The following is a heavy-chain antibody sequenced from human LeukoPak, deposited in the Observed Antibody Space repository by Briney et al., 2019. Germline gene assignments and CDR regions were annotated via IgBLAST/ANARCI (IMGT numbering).Heavy chain of an antibody. V-gene: IGHV3-7*01. J-gene: IGHJ6*03. CDR1: GFTFSSYW. CDR3: ARAGRGIAARREGYYYYYYMDV. CDR2: IKQDGSEK. D-gene: IGHD6-6*01. Sequence: SGGSLRLSCAASGFTFSSYWMSWVRQAPGKALEWVANIKQDGSEKYYVDSVKGRFTISRDNANNSLYLQMHSLRAEDTAVYYCARAGRGIAARREGYYYYYYMDVWGKGTTVTVSS.